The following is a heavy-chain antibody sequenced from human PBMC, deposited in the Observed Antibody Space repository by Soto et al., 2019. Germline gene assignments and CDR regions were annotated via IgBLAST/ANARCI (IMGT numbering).Heavy chain of an antibody. J-gene: IGHJ3*02. Sequence: SETLSLTCTVSGGSISSGDYYWSWIRQPPGKGLEWIGYIYYGGSTYYNPSLKSRVTISVDTSKNQFSLKLSSVTAADTAVYYCARDRGYYDSSGYHDAFDIWGQGTMVTVSS. D-gene: IGHD3-22*01. CDR2: IYYGGST. V-gene: IGHV4-30-4*01. CDR3: ARDRGYYDSSGYHDAFDI. CDR1: GGSISSGDYY.